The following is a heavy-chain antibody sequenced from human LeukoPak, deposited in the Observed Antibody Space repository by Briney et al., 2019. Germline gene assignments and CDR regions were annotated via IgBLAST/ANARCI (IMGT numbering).Heavy chain of an antibody. CDR1: GYGFTSYW. Sequence: GESLKISCQGSGYGFTSYWISWVRQMPGKGLEWMGRIDPSDSYTNYRPSFQGHVTISADKSISTAYLQWSSLKASDTAMYYCARVWYCSSSSCYQIDYWGQGTLVTVSS. J-gene: IGHJ4*02. CDR2: IDPSDSYT. CDR3: ARVWYCSSSSCYQIDY. D-gene: IGHD2-2*01. V-gene: IGHV5-10-1*01.